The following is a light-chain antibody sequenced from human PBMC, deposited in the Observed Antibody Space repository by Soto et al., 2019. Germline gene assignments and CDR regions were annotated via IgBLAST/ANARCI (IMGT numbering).Light chain of an antibody. CDR3: SSYTSSSTGV. CDR1: SSDVGGYNY. Sequence: QSALTQPASVSGSPGQSITISCTGTSSDVGGYNYVSWYQQHPGKAPKLMIYDVSNRPSGVSNRFSGSKSGNTASLTISGLQAEDEADYYCSSYTSSSTGVFGNGTKLTVL. J-gene: IGLJ1*01. CDR2: DVS. V-gene: IGLV2-14*01.